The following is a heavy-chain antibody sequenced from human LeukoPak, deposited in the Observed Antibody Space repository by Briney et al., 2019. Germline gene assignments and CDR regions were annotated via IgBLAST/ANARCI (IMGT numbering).Heavy chain of an antibody. J-gene: IGHJ3*02. Sequence: SETLSLTCTASGGSISSHYWSWIRQPPGKGLEWIGYIYYSGSTNYNPSLKSRVTISVDTSKNQFSLKLSSVTAADTAVYYCASTYCGGDCYPPGPHAFGIWGQGTMVTVSS. V-gene: IGHV4-59*11. CDR2: IYYSGST. CDR1: GGSISSHY. D-gene: IGHD2-21*02. CDR3: ASTYCGGDCYPPGPHAFGI.